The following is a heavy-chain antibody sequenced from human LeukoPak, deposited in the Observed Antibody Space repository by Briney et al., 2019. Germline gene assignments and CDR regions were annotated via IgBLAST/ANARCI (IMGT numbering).Heavy chain of an antibody. Sequence: PSETLSLTCTVSGGSISNYYWSWIRQPPGKGLEWIGYIHYSGSTNYNPSLESRATISLDTSKSQFSLKLSSVTAADTAIYYCARGYSSSWYYFDYWGQGTLVTVSS. CDR2: IHYSGST. J-gene: IGHJ4*02. CDR3: ARGYSSSWYYFDY. D-gene: IGHD6-13*01. V-gene: IGHV4-59*08. CDR1: GGSISNYY.